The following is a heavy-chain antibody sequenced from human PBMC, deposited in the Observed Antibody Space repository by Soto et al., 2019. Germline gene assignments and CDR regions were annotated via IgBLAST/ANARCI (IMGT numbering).Heavy chain of an antibody. V-gene: IGHV3-74*01. J-gene: IGHJ6*02. CDR1: GFTFSSYW. CDR2: INIDGSDI. Sequence: EVQLVESGGGLVQPGGSLRLSCAASGFTFSSYWMHWVRQAPGKGLVWVSRINIDGSDISYADSVKGRFTISRDNAKNSLYLKMNSLRDEDTAVYYCARVQMQYYYYYYGVDVWGQGTTVTVSS. CDR3: ARVQMQYYYYYYGVDV.